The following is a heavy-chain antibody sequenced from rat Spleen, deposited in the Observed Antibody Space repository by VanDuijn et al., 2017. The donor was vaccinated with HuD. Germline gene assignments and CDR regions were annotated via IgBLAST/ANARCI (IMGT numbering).Heavy chain of an antibody. Sequence: EVQLVGTGGGLVQPGRSLQLSCVASGFTFSSYWMYWIRQAPGKGLEWVSSINTGGTGTYYADSVKGRFTVSRDNAENTVYLQMNSLRSEDTATYYCAKDREYYGYNSFDYWGQGVMVTVSS. CDR1: GFTFSSYW. CDR3: AKDREYYGYNSFDY. V-gene: IGHV5-58*01. D-gene: IGHD1-9*01. J-gene: IGHJ2*01. CDR2: INTGGTGT.